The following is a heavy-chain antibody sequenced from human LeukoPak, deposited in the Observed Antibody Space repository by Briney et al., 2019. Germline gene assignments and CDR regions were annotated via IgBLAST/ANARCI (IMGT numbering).Heavy chain of an antibody. CDR3: ARVDTVMAYYFDL. CDR2: IYSGGTT. Sequence: GGSLRLSCAASGFTVSTNCMTWVRQAPGKGLEWVSTIYSGGTTCYADSVMGRFTISRHNSRNTLYLQMNSLRAEDTAVYYCARVDTVMAYYFDLWGQGTLVTVSS. D-gene: IGHD5-18*01. CDR1: GFTVSTNC. V-gene: IGHV3-53*04. J-gene: IGHJ4*02.